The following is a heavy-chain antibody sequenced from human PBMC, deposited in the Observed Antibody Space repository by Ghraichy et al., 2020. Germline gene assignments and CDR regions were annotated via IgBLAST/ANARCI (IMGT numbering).Heavy chain of an antibody. V-gene: IGHV3-7*01. CDR1: GFTFTSYW. CDR2: IKEDGSKM. D-gene: IGHD1-26*01. CDR3: AKDQDTGWSFAD. Sequence: ETLSLTCAASGFTFTSYWMYWVRQAPGKGPEWVTNIKEDGSKMYYVDSVKGRFTVSRDNAKKTLYLQMNSLRVEDTAVYYCAKDQDTGWSFADWGQGTLVTVSS. J-gene: IGHJ4*02.